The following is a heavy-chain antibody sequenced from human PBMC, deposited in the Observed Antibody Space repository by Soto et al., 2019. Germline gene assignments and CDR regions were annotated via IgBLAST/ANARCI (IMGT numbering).Heavy chain of an antibody. CDR1: GFTFSNAW. CDR3: TTDAYYYYHMDV. Sequence: EVQLVESGGGLVKPGGSLRLSCAASGFTFSNAWMSWVRQAPGKGLEWVGRIKRKTDGGTTDYASPVKGRFTISRDDSKTTLYLQMNSLKTEDTAVYYCTTDAYYYYHMDVWGKGTTVTVSS. CDR2: IKRKTDGGTT. V-gene: IGHV3-15*01. J-gene: IGHJ6*03.